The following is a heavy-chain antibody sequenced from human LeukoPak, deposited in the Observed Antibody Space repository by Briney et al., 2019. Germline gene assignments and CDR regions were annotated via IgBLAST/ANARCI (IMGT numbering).Heavy chain of an antibody. Sequence: SETLSLTCAVYGGSFSGYYWSWIRQPPGKGLEWIGSISYSGTTYYNPSLKSRVTISVDTSKNQFSLKLNSVTAADTAVFYCAANSADYNTLGSSYKVWGQGTLVTVSS. CDR2: ISYSGTT. J-gene: IGHJ4*02. D-gene: IGHD3-10*01. CDR1: GGSFSGYY. V-gene: IGHV4-34*01. CDR3: AANSADYNTLGSSYKV.